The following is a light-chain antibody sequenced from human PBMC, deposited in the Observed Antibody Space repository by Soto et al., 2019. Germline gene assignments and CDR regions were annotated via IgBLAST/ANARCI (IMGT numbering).Light chain of an antibody. CDR3: QQYNNRPPLT. CDR2: GAS. J-gene: IGKJ4*01. Sequence: DIQMTQSPSSLSASIGDRVTITCRASQNINNYLNWYQQKPGKAPKLLIYGASSLPSGVPSRFSGSGSDTDFTLTISSLQSEDFAVYYCQQYNNRPPLTFGGGTKVEIK. V-gene: IGKV1-39*01. CDR1: QNINNY.